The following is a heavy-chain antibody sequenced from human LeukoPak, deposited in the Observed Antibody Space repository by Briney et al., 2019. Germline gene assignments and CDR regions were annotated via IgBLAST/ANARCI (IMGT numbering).Heavy chain of an antibody. D-gene: IGHD6-13*01. CDR2: ISYNGRNQ. CDR1: GFNFSIYA. CDR3: ARGKSSSRVGSYLDF. J-gene: IGHJ4*02. Sequence: GGSLRLSCAASGFNFSIYAMHWVRQAPGKGLEWVAFISYNGRNQYYGDSVKGRFTISRDNSKNTLYMQMNNLRSEDTAVYFCARGKSSSRVGSYLDFWGQGTLVTVSS. V-gene: IGHV3-30*04.